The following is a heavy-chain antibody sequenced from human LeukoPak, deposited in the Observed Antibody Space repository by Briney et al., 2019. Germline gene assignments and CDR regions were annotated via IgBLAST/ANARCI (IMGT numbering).Heavy chain of an antibody. V-gene: IGHV3-74*01. CDR1: GFNFASNW. D-gene: IGHD7-27*01. Sequence: GGSLRLSCVASGFNFASNWMHWVRQTPGKGLMWVSRINSGGSGTSYADSVEGRFTISRDSAKNTLYLQMNNLRAEDTAMYYCASSLGPLTEYWGQGTLVTVSS. CDR2: INSGGSGT. J-gene: IGHJ4*02. CDR3: ASSLGPLTEY.